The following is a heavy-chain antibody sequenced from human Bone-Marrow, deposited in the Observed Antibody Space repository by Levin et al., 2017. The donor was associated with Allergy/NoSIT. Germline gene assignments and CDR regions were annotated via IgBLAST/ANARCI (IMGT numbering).Heavy chain of an antibody. D-gene: IGHD4-17*01. CDR2: ISSSGTKT. CDR1: GFTFSNYA. J-gene: IGHJ3*01. Sequence: GGSLRLSCAASGFTFSNYAMSWVRQTAGKGLEWVSGISSSGTKTYYADSVEGRFTISRDISKNTLYLQMNTLRAEDTAMYYCGKDPNGDYVGGFDFWGQGTMVTVSS. V-gene: IGHV3-23*01. CDR3: GKDPNGDYVGGFDF.